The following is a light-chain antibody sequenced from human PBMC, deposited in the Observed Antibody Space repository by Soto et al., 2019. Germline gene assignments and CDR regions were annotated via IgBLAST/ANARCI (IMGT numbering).Light chain of an antibody. Sequence: DVVMTQSPLSLPVTLGQPASISCRSSQSLIYSDGFAYLSWFHQRPGQSPRRLIYKVSKRDSGVPDRFSGSGSGTDFTLKINGVEAEDVGIYFCMQGTHWPPTFGRGTKVDVK. CDR1: QSLIYSDGFAY. CDR3: MQGTHWPPT. J-gene: IGKJ1*01. V-gene: IGKV2-30*01. CDR2: KVS.